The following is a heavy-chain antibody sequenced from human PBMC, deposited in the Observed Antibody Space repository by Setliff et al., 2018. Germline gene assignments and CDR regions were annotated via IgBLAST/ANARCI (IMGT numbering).Heavy chain of an antibody. CDR3: ASIAARYYYGMDV. CDR2: IYYSGST. D-gene: IGHD6-6*01. J-gene: IGHJ6*02. Sequence: SETLSLTCTVSGGSISSSSYYWGWIRQPPGKGLEWIGSIYYSGSTYYNPSLKSRVTISVDTSKTQFSLKLSSVTAADTAVYYCASIAARYYYGMDVWGQGTTVTVSS. V-gene: IGHV4-39*01. CDR1: GGSISSSSYY.